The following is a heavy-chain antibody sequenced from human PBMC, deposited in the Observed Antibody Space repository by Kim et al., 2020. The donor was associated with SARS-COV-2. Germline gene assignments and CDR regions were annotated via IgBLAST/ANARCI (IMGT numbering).Heavy chain of an antibody. Sequence: GESLKISCKGSGYIFSKYWIGWVRQMPGKGLEWMGIIYPGDSDTRYSPSFQGQVTISADKSISTAYLQWSRLKASDTAIYYCARRYYYGSGNGYGLDVWGQGTTVTVSS. CDR2: IYPGDSDT. CDR1: GYIFSKYW. D-gene: IGHD3-10*01. V-gene: IGHV5-51*01. J-gene: IGHJ6*02. CDR3: ARRYYYGSGNGYGLDV.